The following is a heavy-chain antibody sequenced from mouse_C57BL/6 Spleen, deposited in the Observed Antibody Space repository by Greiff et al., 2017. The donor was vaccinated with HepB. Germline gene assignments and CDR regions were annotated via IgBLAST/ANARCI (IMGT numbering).Heavy chain of an antibody. V-gene: IGHV1-74*01. CDR3: AIDSNYREGAMDY. D-gene: IGHD2-5*01. CDR2: IHPSDSDT. Sequence: QVQLQQPGAELVKPGASVKVSCKASGYTFTSYWMHWVKQRPGQGLEWIGRIHPSDSDTNYNQKFKGKATLTVDKSSSTAYMKRSSLTSEDSAVYDSAIDSNYREGAMDYWGQGTSVTVSS. J-gene: IGHJ4*01. CDR1: GYTFTSYW.